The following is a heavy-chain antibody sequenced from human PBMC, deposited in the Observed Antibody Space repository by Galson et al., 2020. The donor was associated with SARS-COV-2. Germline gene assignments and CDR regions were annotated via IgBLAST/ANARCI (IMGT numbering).Heavy chain of an antibody. D-gene: IGHD2-15*01. J-gene: IGHJ3*02. CDR3: AREGSAVANDAFDI. CDR1: GYTFTSYD. V-gene: IGHV1-8*03. CDR2: MNPNRGHR. Sequence: ASVQVPCKASGYTFTSYDISWVRQATAHGLEWMGWMNPNRGHRGYAQRFQGRVTITSNTSISTVYMELSSLRSEDTAVYYCAREGSAVANDAFDIWGQGTMVTVSS.